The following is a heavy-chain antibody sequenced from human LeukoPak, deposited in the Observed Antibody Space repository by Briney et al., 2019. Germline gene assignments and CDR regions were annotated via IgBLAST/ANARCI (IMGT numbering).Heavy chain of an antibody. Sequence: GGSLRLSCAASGFTFSSYCMNWVRQAPGKGLEWVSSISSSSSYIDYADSVKGRFTISRDNARNSLYLQMNSLRAEDTAVYYCARDNALGPPYYYYGMDVWGQGTTVTVSS. J-gene: IGHJ6*02. CDR3: ARDNALGPPYYYYGMDV. D-gene: IGHD3-16*01. CDR1: GFTFSSYC. V-gene: IGHV3-21*01. CDR2: ISSSSSYI.